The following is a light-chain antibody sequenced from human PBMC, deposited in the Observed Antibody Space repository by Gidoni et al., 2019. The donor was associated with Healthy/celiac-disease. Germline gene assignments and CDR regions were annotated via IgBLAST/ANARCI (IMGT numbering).Light chain of an antibody. CDR2: DVS. Sequence: QSALTPPASVSGSPGQSFPISCTGNSSDVGGYNYFSWYQQHPGKAPKLMIYDVSNRPSGVSNRFSGSKSGNTASLTISGLQAEDEADYYCSSYTSSSLLWVFGGGTKLTVL. J-gene: IGLJ3*02. CDR1: SSDVGGYNY. V-gene: IGLV2-14*01. CDR3: SSYTSSSLLWV.